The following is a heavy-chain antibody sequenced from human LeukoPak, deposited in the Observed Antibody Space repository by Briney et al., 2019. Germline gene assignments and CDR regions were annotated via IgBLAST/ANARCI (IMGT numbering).Heavy chain of an antibody. V-gene: IGHV3-9*01. D-gene: IGHD6-13*01. CDR2: ISWNSGSI. CDR1: GFTFDDYA. J-gene: IGHJ4*02. CDR3: AKDMEIEAAGTVDY. Sequence: GGSLRLSCAASGFTFDDYAMHWVRQAPGKGLEWVSGISWNSGSIGYADSVKGRFTISRDNAKNSLDLQMNSLRAEDTALYYCAKDMEIEAAGTVDYWGQGTLVTVSS.